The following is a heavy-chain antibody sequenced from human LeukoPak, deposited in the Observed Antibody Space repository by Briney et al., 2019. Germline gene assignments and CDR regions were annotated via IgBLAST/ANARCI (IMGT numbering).Heavy chain of an antibody. CDR3: AKFSGYYENGDY. Sequence: GGSLGLSCAASGFTFSSYGMHWVRQASGKGLEWVAFIRYDGSNKYYADSVKGRFTISRDNSKNTLYLQMNSLRAEDTAVYYCAKFSGYYENGDYWGQGTLVTVSS. J-gene: IGHJ4*02. V-gene: IGHV3-30*02. CDR2: IRYDGSNK. CDR1: GFTFSSYG. D-gene: IGHD3-22*01.